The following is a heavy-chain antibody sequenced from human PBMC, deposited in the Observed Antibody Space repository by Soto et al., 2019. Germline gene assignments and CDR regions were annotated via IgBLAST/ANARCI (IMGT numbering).Heavy chain of an antibody. Sequence: PGGSLRLSCSASGFTFSSYWMHWVRPAPGKGLVWVSRINSDGSSTSYADSVKGRFTISRDNAKNTLYLQMNSLRAEDTAVYYCAREGTWLGHYFDYWGQGTLVTVSS. V-gene: IGHV3-74*01. CDR1: GFTFSSYW. D-gene: IGHD6-19*01. CDR2: INSDGSST. CDR3: AREGTWLGHYFDY. J-gene: IGHJ4*02.